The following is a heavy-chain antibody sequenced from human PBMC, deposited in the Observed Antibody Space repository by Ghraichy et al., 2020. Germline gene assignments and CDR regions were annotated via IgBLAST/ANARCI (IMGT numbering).Heavy chain of an antibody. CDR2: IKGDGSVK. CDR1: GSTFSNDW. J-gene: IGHJ5*01. CDR3: VRQLGWGRFVS. V-gene: IGHV3-7*01. D-gene: IGHD2-21*01. Sequence: GGSLRLSCAASGSTFSNDWMTWVRQAPGKGLEWVASIKGDGSVKNYVDAVKGRFTISRDNARKSLHLQMNSLRADDTAVYYCVRQLGWGRFVSWGQGALVTVSS.